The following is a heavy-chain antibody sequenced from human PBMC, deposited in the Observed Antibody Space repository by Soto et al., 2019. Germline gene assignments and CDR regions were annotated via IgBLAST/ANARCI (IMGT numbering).Heavy chain of an antibody. J-gene: IGHJ4*02. D-gene: IGHD6-13*01. V-gene: IGHV3-74*01. CDR1: QFSFSSYW. Sequence: GGSLRLSCAASQFSFSSYWMHWVRQVPGKGPAWVSRINHDGSKTEYADSVKGRFTISRDNTNNTLYLQMNSLRVEDTAMYYCVRETCGFSGTWYDYWGQGTLVTVSS. CDR3: VRETCGFSGTWYDY. CDR2: INHDGSKT.